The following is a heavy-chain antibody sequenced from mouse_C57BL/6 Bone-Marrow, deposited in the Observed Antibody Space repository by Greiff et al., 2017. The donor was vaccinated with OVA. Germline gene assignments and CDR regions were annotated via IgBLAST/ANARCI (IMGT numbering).Heavy chain of an antibody. J-gene: IGHJ2*01. CDR1: GYTFTSYW. Sequence: QVQLQQSGAELVKPGASVKLSCKASGYTFTSYWMQWVKQRPGQGLEWIGEIDPSDSYTNYNQKFKGKATLTVDTSSSTAYMQLSSLTSEDSAVYYCARCLDYWGQGTTLTVSS. CDR3: ARCLDY. CDR2: IDPSDSYT. V-gene: IGHV1-50*01.